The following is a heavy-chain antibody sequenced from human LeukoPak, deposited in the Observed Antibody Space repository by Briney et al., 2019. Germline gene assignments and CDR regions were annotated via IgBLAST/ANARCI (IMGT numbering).Heavy chain of an antibody. CDR2: IRSKANSYAT. D-gene: IGHD3-10*01. Sequence: GGSLRLSCAASGFSFSGSAVHWVRQASGKGLEWVGRIRSKANSYATAYAASVSGRFIISRDDSKNTAYLQMDSLKAEDTAVYYCTRHVSSDTFEGSGRDYWGQGTLVTVSS. CDR3: TRHVSSDTFEGSGRDY. J-gene: IGHJ4*02. CDR1: GFSFSGSA. V-gene: IGHV3-73*01.